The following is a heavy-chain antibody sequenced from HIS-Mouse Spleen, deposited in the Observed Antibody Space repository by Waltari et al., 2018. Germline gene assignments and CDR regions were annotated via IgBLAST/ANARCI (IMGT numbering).Heavy chain of an antibody. D-gene: IGHD6-6*01. J-gene: IGHJ5*02. CDR1: GCTFSTYA. V-gene: IGHV3-30*04. CDR3: ARTLLNIAAPFDP. CDR2: ISYDGSNK. Sequence: QVQLVESGGAVVQSGRSLRLSCAASGCTFSTYAMHWVRQAPGKGLEWVAVISYDGSNKYYADSVKGRFTISRDNSKNTLYLQMNSLRAEDTAVYYCARTLLNIAAPFDPWGQGTLVTVSS.